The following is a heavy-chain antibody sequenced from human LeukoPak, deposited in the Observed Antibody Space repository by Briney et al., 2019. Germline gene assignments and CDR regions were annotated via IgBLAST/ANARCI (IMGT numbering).Heavy chain of an antibody. CDR3: AKDRGRGYSYGYFEGLDY. Sequence: PGGSLRLSCAASGFTFSSYAMSWVRQAPGKGLEWVSAISGSGGSTYYADSVKGRFTISRDNSKNTLYLQMNSLRAEDTAVYYCAKDRGRGYSYGYFEGLDYWGQGTLVTVSS. CDR2: ISGSGGST. V-gene: IGHV3-23*01. CDR1: GFTFSSYA. J-gene: IGHJ4*02. D-gene: IGHD5-18*01.